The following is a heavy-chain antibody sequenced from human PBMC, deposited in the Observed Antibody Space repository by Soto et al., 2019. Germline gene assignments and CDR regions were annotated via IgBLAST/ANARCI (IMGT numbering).Heavy chain of an antibody. CDR3: AKEYYYGSGPRFDY. CDR2: ISGSGIST. J-gene: IGHJ4*02. Sequence: GGSLRLSCAASGFTFSTYPMSWVRQAPGKGLEWVSGISGSGISTYYTDSVKGRFTISRDNSKNTLYLQMNSLRAEDTAVYYCAKEYYYGSGPRFDYWGQGTLVTVSS. CDR1: GFTFSTYP. D-gene: IGHD3-10*01. V-gene: IGHV3-23*01.